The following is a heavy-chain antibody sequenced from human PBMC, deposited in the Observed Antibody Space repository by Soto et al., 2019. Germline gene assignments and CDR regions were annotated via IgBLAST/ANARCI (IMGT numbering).Heavy chain of an antibody. D-gene: IGHD6-13*01. CDR1: GGSFSGYY. CDR3: ARVAAAGTAEYYFDY. J-gene: IGHJ4*02. Sequence: QVQLQQWGAGLLKPSETLSLTCAVYGGSFSGYYWSWIRQPPGKGREWIGEINHSGSTNYNPSLKSRVTISVDTSKNQFSLKLSSVTAADTAVYYCARVAAAGTAEYYFDYWGQGTLVTVSS. CDR2: INHSGST. V-gene: IGHV4-34*01.